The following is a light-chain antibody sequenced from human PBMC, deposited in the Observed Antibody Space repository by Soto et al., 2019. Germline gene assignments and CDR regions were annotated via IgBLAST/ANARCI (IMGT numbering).Light chain of an antibody. J-gene: IGKJ2*03. CDR2: SGS. CDR1: QDINVY. Sequence: DLQMTQSPSSVSASLGDTVTITCRASQDINVYLNWYQQKPGEVPKLLIYSGSTLHSGVPSRFTGSGSETDFTLTIRSLQPEDFATYYCQHAYVAPYSFGHGTKVDI. CDR3: QHAYVAPYS. V-gene: IGKV1-39*01.